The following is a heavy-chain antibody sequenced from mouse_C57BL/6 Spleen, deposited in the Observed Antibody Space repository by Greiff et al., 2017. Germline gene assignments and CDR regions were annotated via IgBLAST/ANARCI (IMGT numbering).Heavy chain of an antibody. CDR1: GYTFTSYW. Sequence: QVQLKQPGAELVKPGASVKLSCKASGYTFTSYWMQWVKQRPGQGLEWIGEIDPSDSYTNYNQKFKGKATLTVDTSSSTAYMQLSSLTSEDSAVYYCARARGAFYWGQGTLVTVSA. J-gene: IGHJ3*01. CDR3: ARARGAFY. V-gene: IGHV1-50*01. CDR2: IDPSDSYT.